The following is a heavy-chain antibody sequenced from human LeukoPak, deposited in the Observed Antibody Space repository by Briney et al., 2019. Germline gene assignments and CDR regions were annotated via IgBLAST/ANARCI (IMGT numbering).Heavy chain of an antibody. Sequence: PSETLSLTCAVYGGSFSGYYWSWIRQPPGKGLEWIGEINHSGSTNYNPSLKSRVTISVDTSKNQFSLKLSSVTAADTAVYYCSRVGAGQYYYYYYMDVWGKGTTVTVSS. D-gene: IGHD3-10*01. V-gene: IGHV4-34*01. CDR2: INHSGST. CDR1: GGSFSGYY. J-gene: IGHJ6*03. CDR3: SRVGAGQYYYYYYMDV.